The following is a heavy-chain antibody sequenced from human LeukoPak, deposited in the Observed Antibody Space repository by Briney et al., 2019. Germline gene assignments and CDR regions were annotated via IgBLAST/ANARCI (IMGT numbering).Heavy chain of an antibody. CDR2: INPSGGAT. J-gene: IGHJ4*02. V-gene: IGHV1-46*01. D-gene: IGHD3-22*01. Sequence: ASVKVSCKASGYTFTTYYMHWVRQAPGQGLEWMGIINPSGGATSYAQKFQGRVTMTRDTSTSTVYMELSSLRSEDTAVYYCARDGSPHVSMTVVTSPDYWGQGTLVTVSS. CDR1: GYTFTTYY. CDR3: ARDGSPHVSMTVVTSPDY.